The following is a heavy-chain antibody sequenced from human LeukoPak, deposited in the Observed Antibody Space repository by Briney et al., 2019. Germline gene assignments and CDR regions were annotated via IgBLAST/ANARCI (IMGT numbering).Heavy chain of an antibody. CDR1: GFTVSNNF. D-gene: IGHD6-13*01. Sequence: QPGGSLRLSCAASGFTVSNNFVTWVRQAPGKGLEWVSIIYSGGGTDYADSVKGRFTISRDNSKNTVYLQMNSLRAEDTAVYHCARKSLGIAAAGTFFGSWGQGTLVTVSS. V-gene: IGHV3-53*01. CDR2: IYSGGGT. CDR3: ARKSLGIAAAGTFFGS. J-gene: IGHJ5*02.